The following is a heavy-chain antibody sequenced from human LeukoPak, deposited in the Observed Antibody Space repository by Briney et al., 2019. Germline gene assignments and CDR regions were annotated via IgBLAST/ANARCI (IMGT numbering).Heavy chain of an antibody. CDR3: AREDGRWELHY. Sequence: PGGSLRLSCAASVFTFSSYAMHWVRQAPGKGLEYVSAISSNGGGTYYANSVKGRFTISRDNSKNTLYLQMGSLRVEDMAVYYCAREDGRWELHYWGQGTLVTVSS. V-gene: IGHV3-64*01. J-gene: IGHJ4*02. D-gene: IGHD1-26*01. CDR2: ISSNGGGT. CDR1: VFTFSSYA.